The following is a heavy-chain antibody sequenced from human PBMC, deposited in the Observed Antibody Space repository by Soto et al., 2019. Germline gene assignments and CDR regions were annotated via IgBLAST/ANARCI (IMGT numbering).Heavy chain of an antibody. CDR3: ARGYYGQNWFDP. CDR2: IGTAGDT. V-gene: IGHV3-13*01. Sequence: EVQLVESGGGLVQPGGSLRLSCAASGFTFSSYDMHWVRQATGKGLEWVSAIGTAGDTYYPGSVKSRFTISRENAKNSLYLQMNSLRAEDTAVYYCARGYYGQNWFDPWGQGTLVTVSS. D-gene: IGHD4-17*01. CDR1: GFTFSSYD. J-gene: IGHJ5*02.